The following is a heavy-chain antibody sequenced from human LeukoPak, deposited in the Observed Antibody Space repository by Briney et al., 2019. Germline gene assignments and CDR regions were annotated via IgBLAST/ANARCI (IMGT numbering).Heavy chain of an antibody. CDR1: GYTFTSYD. D-gene: IGHD6-6*01. V-gene: IGHV1-8*01. Sequence: GASVKVSCKASGYTFTSYDINWVRQATGQGLEWMGWMNPNSGNTGYAQKFQGRVTMTRNTSISTAYMELSSLRSEDTAVYYCARGVRAARTYYYYMDVWGKGTTVTVPS. J-gene: IGHJ6*03. CDR2: MNPNSGNT. CDR3: ARGVRAARTYYYYMDV.